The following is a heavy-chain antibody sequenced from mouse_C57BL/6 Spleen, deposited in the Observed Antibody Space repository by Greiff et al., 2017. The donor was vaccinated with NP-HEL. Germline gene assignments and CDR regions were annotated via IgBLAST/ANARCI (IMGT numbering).Heavy chain of an antibody. CDR3: ARSDEDVRDAMDD. J-gene: IGHJ4*01. Sequence: EVQLVESGGGLVKPGGSLKLSCAASGFTFSDYGMHWVRQAPEQGLEWVAYISSGSSTIYYADTVKGRFTISRDNAKNTLFLQMTSLRSEDTAMYYCARSDEDVRDAMDDWGQGTSVTVAS. V-gene: IGHV5-17*01. CDR2: ISSGSSTI. CDR1: GFTFSDYG.